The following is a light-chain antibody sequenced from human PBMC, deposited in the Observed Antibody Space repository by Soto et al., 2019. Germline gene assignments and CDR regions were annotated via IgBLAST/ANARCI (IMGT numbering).Light chain of an antibody. J-gene: IGKJ5*01. CDR2: AAS. V-gene: IGKV1-39*01. CDR3: QQSYSTPIT. Sequence: DIQMTQSPSSLSASVGDRVTITCRASQSISVYLNWYQQKPGKAPKFLIYAASSLESGVPSRFSGSGSGTDFTLTISSLQPEDVASYFCQQSYSTPITFGQGTRLEIK. CDR1: QSISVY.